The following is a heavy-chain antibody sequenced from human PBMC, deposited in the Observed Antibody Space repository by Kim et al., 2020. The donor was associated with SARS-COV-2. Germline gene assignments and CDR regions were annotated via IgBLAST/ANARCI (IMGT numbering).Heavy chain of an antibody. J-gene: IGHJ4*02. CDR3: ATATYFWGVSYGSGSFKFDY. D-gene: IGHD3-10*01. CDR2: IKQDGSEK. Sequence: GGSLRLSCAASGFTFSSYWMSWVRQAPGKGLEWVANIKQDGSEKYYVDSVKGRFTISRDNAKNSLYLQMNSLRAEDTAVYYCATATYFWGVSYGSGSFKFDYWGQGTLVTVSS. CDR1: GFTFSSYW. V-gene: IGHV3-7*01.